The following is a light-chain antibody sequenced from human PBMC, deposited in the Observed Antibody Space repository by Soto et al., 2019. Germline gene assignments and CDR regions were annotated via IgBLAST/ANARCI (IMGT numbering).Light chain of an antibody. V-gene: IGKV3-11*01. Sequence: EIVLTQSPATLSLSPGERATLSCRASQSVSSYLAWYQQKPGQAPRLLIYDASNRATGIPARFSGSGSGTDFTLTIISLEPEDYAVYYCQQHSNWPPITFGQGTQLEIK. J-gene: IGKJ5*01. CDR1: QSVSSY. CDR2: DAS. CDR3: QQHSNWPPIT.